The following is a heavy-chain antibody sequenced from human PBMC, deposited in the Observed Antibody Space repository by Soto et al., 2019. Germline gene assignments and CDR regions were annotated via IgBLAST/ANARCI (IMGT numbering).Heavy chain of an antibody. D-gene: IGHD2-8*02. CDR3: VFLMRRRPPRSTLFPYTTLFRSFTSETLSLTCTVSGGSISSYY. J-gene: IGHJ4*01. Sequence: SETLSLTCTVSGGSISSYYWSWIRQPPGKGLEWIGYIYYSGSTNYNPSLKSRVTISVDTSKNQFYLKLSSVTAADTAVYYCVFLMRRRPPRSTLFPYTTLFRSFTSETLSLTCTVSGGSISSYYW. CDR2: IYYSGST. CDR1: GGSISSYY. V-gene: IGHV4-59*08.